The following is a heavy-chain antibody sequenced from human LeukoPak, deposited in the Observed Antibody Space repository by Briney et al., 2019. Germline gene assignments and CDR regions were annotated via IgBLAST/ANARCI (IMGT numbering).Heavy chain of an antibody. D-gene: IGHD5-12*01. J-gene: IGHJ4*02. CDR1: GFTFSCNG. Sequence: QAGGSLRLSCVASGFTFSCNGMHWVRQPTGKGLEWVSAIGTIGDTYYPGSVKGRFTISRESAKNTLYLQMNSLRAGDTAVYYCARTDYGYEIDYWGQGTLVTVSS. V-gene: IGHV3-13*01. CDR3: ARTDYGYEIDY. CDR2: IGTIGDT.